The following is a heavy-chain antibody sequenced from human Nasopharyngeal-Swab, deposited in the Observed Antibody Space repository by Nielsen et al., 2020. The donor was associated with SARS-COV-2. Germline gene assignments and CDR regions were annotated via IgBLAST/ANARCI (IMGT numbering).Heavy chain of an antibody. J-gene: IGHJ4*02. V-gene: IGHV1-18*04. Sequence: ASVKVSCKASGYTFTSYYMHWVRQAPGQGLEWMGWISAYNGNTNYAQKLQGRVTMTTDTSTSTAYMELRSLRSDDTAVYYCARGTITFGGVIAEEYYFDYWGQGTLVTVSS. CDR2: ISAYNGNT. CDR1: GYTFTSYY. CDR3: ARGTITFGGVIAEEYYFDY. D-gene: IGHD3-16*02.